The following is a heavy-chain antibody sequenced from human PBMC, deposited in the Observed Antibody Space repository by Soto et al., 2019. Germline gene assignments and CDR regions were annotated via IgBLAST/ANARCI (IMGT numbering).Heavy chain of an antibody. CDR3: AKDHSVYSGYDHYYGMDV. Sequence: EVQLLESGGGLVQPGGSLRLSCAASGFTFSTYAMSWVRQAPGKGLEWVAAISGSGGYTYYADSVKGRCTISSDNSKNPLYLQMNSLRVEDTAVYYCAKDHSVYSGYDHYYGMDVWGQGTTVTVSS. J-gene: IGHJ6*02. D-gene: IGHD5-12*01. V-gene: IGHV3-23*01. CDR2: ISGSGGYT. CDR1: GFTFSTYA.